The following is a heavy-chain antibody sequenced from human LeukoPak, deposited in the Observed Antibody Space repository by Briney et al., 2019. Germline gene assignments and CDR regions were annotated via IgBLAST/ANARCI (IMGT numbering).Heavy chain of an antibody. CDR3: ARTGCSGGNCYYYYYGMDV. CDR2: IIPLFGTA. D-gene: IGHD2-15*01. V-gene: IGHV1-69*13. Sequence: ASVKVSCKASGGTFSNYAFNWVRQAPGQGLEWMGGIIPLFGTANYAQKFQGRVTITADESTSTAYMELRSLRSDDTAVYYCARTGCSGGNCYYYYYGMDVWGQGTTVTVSS. J-gene: IGHJ6*02. CDR1: GGTFSNYA.